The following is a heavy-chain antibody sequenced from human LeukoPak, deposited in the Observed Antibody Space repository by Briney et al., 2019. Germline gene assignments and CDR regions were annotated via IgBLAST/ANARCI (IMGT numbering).Heavy chain of an antibody. CDR3: AKDMGSRATNFDY. J-gene: IGHJ4*02. CDR1: GFTFSSYA. CDR2: ISSLGISS. D-gene: IGHD1-26*01. V-gene: IGHV3-23*01. Sequence: GGSLRLSCAASGFTFSSYAISWFRQAPGKGLEWVSSISSLGISSYYADSVKGRFTISRDNSKNTLYLQMNSLRAEDTAVYYCAKDMGSRATNFDYWGQGTLVIVSS.